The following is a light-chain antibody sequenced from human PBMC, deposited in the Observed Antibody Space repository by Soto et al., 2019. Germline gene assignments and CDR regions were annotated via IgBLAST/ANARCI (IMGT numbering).Light chain of an antibody. Sequence: QSALTQPRSLSGSPGQSVTISCTGTSSDVGDYNYVSWYQHHPGKAPKLLLYYVSRRPSGVPDRFSGSKSGRTASLTISGLQAEDEGDYYCCSYAVSQTFAVFGGGTKLTVL. CDR3: CSYAVSQTFAV. V-gene: IGLV2-11*01. CDR2: YVS. J-gene: IGLJ2*01. CDR1: SSDVGDYNY.